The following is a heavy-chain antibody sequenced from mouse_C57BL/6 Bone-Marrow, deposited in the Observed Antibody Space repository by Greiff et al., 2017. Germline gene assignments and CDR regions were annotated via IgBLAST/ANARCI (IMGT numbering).Heavy chain of an antibody. CDR3: ARLDGYYKFAY. CDR2: IDPSDSYT. D-gene: IGHD2-3*01. J-gene: IGHJ3*01. V-gene: IGHV1-69*01. Sequence: VKQRPGQGLEWIGEIDPSDSYTNYNQKFKGKSTLTVDKSSSTAYMQLSSLTSEDSAVYYCARLDGYYKFAYWGQGTQITVSA.